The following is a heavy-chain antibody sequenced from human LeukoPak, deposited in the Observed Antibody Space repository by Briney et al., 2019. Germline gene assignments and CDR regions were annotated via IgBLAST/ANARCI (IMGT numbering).Heavy chain of an antibody. J-gene: IGHJ4*02. CDR1: GFTFSSYA. CDR3: AKVSHYYDSSGYPDH. CDR2: ISGSGGST. V-gene: IGHV3-23*01. Sequence: GGSLRLSCAASGFTFSSYAMTWVRQAPVKGLEWVSAISGSGGSTYYADSVRGRFTISRDNSKNTLSLQMNSLRVEDTAVYYCAKVSHYYDSSGYPDHWGQGTLVTVSS. D-gene: IGHD3-22*01.